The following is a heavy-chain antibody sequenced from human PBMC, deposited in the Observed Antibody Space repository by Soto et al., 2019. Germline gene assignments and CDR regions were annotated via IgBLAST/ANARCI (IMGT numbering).Heavy chain of an antibody. J-gene: IGHJ6*02. D-gene: IGHD5-18*01. CDR1: GGSVSSGSYY. V-gene: IGHV4-61*01. Sequence: SDTLSLTCTVSGGSVSSGSYYWSWIRQPPGKGLEWIGYIYYSGSTNYNPSLKSRVTISVDTSKNQFSLKLSSVTAADTAVYYCARDYGYSYGAYYYYYGMDVWGQGTTVTVSS. CDR2: IYYSGST. CDR3: ARDYGYSYGAYYYYYGMDV.